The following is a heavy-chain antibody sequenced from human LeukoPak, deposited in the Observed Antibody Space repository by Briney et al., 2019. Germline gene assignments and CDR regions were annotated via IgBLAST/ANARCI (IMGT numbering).Heavy chain of an antibody. CDR1: GGSISSYY. CDR2: IYYSGST. J-gene: IGHJ4*02. D-gene: IGHD2-15*01. Sequence: PSETLSLTCTVSGGSISSYYWSWIRQPPGNGLEWIGYIYYSGSTNYNPSLKSRVTISVDTSKNQFSLKLSSVTAADTAVYYCASSALGGQVLFDYWGQGTLVTVSS. CDR3: ASSALGGQVLFDY. V-gene: IGHV4-59*08.